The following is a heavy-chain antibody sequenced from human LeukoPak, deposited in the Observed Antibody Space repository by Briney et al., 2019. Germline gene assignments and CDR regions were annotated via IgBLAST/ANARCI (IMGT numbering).Heavy chain of an antibody. CDR1: GFTFSSYE. Sequence: GGSLRLSCAASGFTFSSYEMNWVRQAPGKGLEWVSSISSSSSYIYYADSVKGRFTISRDNAKNSLYLQMNSLRAEDTAVYYCARFGRYSGYDYWGQGTLVTVSS. CDR2: ISSSSSYI. D-gene: IGHD5-12*01. V-gene: IGHV3-21*01. J-gene: IGHJ4*02. CDR3: ARFGRYSGYDY.